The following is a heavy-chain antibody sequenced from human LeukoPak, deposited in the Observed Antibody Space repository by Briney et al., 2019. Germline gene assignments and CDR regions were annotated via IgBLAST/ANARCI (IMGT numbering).Heavy chain of an antibody. CDR3: TKGGWGNYLDY. Sequence: GGSLRLSCAASGFTVGTYGMSWVRQAPGKGLEWVSSITRDDDTFYADSVKGRFTISRDNSKNTLYLQMNSLRAEDTAIYYCTKGGWGNYLDYWGQGTLVTVSS. D-gene: IGHD7-27*01. V-gene: IGHV3-23*01. CDR1: GFTVGTYG. CDR2: ITRDDDT. J-gene: IGHJ4*02.